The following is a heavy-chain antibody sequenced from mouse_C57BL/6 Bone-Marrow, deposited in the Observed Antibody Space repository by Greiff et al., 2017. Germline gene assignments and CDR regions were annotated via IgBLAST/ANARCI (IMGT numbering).Heavy chain of an antibody. CDR1: GYTFTSYW. CDR3: ARSACYSTPWFAY. Sequence: QVQLQQPGAELVKPGASVKLSCKASGYTFTSYWMHWVKQRPGRGLEWIGRIDPYSGGTKYNEKFKSKATLTVDKPSSTAYMQLSSLTSEDSAVYYCARSACYSTPWFAYWGQGTLVTVSA. J-gene: IGHJ3*01. D-gene: IGHD2-5*01. CDR2: IDPYSGGT. V-gene: IGHV1-72*01.